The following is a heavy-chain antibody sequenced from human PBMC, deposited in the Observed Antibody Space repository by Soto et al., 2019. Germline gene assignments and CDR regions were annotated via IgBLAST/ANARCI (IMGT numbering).Heavy chain of an antibody. J-gene: IGHJ4*02. CDR3: PSAVSYYYDSSGYYYHPTFDY. Sequence: PSETLSLTCTVSGGTISSGDYYWSWIAQPPGKGREGIRYIDYSGSPYYTPSSKSRVTISLDTSKNQFSLKLSSVTAANTAVYSCPSAVSYYYDSSGYYYHPTFDYWGQGTLVTVSS. CDR1: GGTISSGDYY. V-gene: IGHV4-30-4*08. CDR2: IDYSGSP. D-gene: IGHD3-22*01.